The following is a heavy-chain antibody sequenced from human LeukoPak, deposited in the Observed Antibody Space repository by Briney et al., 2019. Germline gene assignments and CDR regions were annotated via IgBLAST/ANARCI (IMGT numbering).Heavy chain of an antibody. Sequence: SETLSRTCTVSGGSISSSSYYWGWIRQPPGKGLEWIGSVYYSGSTYYNPSLKSRVTISVDTSKNQFSLKLSSVTAADTAVYYCARDRVWFGEFRDAFDIWGQGTMVTVSS. CDR2: VYYSGST. V-gene: IGHV4-39*07. J-gene: IGHJ3*02. D-gene: IGHD3-10*01. CDR1: GGSISSSSYY. CDR3: ARDRVWFGEFRDAFDI.